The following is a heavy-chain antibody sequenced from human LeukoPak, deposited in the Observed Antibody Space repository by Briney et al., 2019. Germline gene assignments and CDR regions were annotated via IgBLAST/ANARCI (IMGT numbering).Heavy chain of an antibody. D-gene: IGHD5-18*01. Sequence: SETLSLTCAVYGGSFSGYYWSWIRQPPGKGLEWIGEINHSGSTNYNPSLKSRVTISVDASKNQFSLNLSSETAADTAVYYCARREGDTSMVRSFDYWGQGTLVTVSS. J-gene: IGHJ4*02. V-gene: IGHV4-34*01. CDR1: GGSFSGYY. CDR3: ARREGDTSMVRSFDY. CDR2: INHSGST.